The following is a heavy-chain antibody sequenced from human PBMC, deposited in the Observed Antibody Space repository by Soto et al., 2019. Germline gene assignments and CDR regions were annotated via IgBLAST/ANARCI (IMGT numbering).Heavy chain of an antibody. V-gene: IGHV1-69*02. CDR3: ARGGGVVVPAAMLGGPNAFDI. D-gene: IGHD2-2*01. J-gene: IGHJ3*02. CDR1: GGTFSSYT. CDR2: IIPILGIA. Sequence: QVQLVQSGAEVKKPGSSVKVSCKASGGTFSSYTISWVRQAPGQGLEWMGRIIPILGIANYAQKFQGRVTITADKSTGTAYMELSSLRSEDTAVYYCARGGGVVVPAAMLGGPNAFDIWGQGTMVTVSS.